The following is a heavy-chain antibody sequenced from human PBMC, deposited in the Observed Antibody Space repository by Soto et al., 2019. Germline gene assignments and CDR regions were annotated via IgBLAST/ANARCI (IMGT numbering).Heavy chain of an antibody. CDR1: GGSVSSANYY. CDR2: IYYSGNT. J-gene: IGHJ4*02. D-gene: IGHD1-26*01. Sequence: SETLSLTCTVSGGSVSSANYYWGWIRQPPGKGLEWIGSIYYSGNTNYNPSLNSRVTISVDTSKNQFSLRLSSVTAADTAVYYCARASVSYYHVYYFDYWGQGTLVTVSS. CDR3: ARASVSYYHVYYFDY. V-gene: IGHV4-61*01.